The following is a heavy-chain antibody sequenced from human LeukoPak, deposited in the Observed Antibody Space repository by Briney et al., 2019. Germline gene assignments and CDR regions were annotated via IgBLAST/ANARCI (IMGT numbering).Heavy chain of an antibody. CDR2: INPNSGGT. CDR3: ARAATRSSSWYGGAY. CDR1: GYTFTGYY. D-gene: IGHD6-13*01. V-gene: IGHV1-2*02. J-gene: IGHJ4*02. Sequence: ASVKVSCKASGYTFTGYYMHWVRQAPGQGLEWMGWINPNSGGTNYAQKFQGRVTMTRDTSISTAYMELSRLRSDDTAVYYCARAATRSSSWYGGAYWGQGTLVTVSS.